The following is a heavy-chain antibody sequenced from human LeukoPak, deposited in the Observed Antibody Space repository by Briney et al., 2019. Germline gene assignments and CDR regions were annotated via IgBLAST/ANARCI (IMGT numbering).Heavy chain of an antibody. V-gene: IGHV4-34*01. J-gene: IGHJ4*02. D-gene: IGHD5-18*01. CDR3: ARGGHSYGFHTYFDY. CDR2: INHSGCT. Sequence: SETLSLTCAVYGWTFSGYYWSWLRQPPGKGLEWIGEINHSGCTNYNPSLKSRVTISVDTSKNQFSLKLSSVTAADTAVYYCARGGHSYGFHTYFDYWGQGTLVTVSS. CDR1: GWTFSGYY.